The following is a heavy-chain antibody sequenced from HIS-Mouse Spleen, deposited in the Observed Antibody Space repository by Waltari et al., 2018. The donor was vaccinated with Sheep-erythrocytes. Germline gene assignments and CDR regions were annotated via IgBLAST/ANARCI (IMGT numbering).Heavy chain of an antibody. CDR1: GFTFSSNG. D-gene: IGHD1-1*01. Sequence: QVQLVESGGCVVQPGRSLRLSCAASGFTFSSNGMHWVRRAPGKGVEWVAVISYDGSNKYYADSVNGRFTISRDNSKNTLYLQMNSLRAEDTAVYYCAKVRTVNYWYFDLWGRGTLVTVSS. CDR3: AKVRTVNYWYFDL. J-gene: IGHJ2*01. V-gene: IGHV3-30*18. CDR2: ISYDGSNK.